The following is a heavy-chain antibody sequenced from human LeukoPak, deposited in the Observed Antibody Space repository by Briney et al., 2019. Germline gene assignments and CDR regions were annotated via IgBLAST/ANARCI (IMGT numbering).Heavy chain of an antibody. J-gene: IGHJ5*02. Sequence: VASVKVSCKASGYTFTGYYMHWVRQAPGQGLEWMGWINPNSGGTNYAQKFQGRVTMTRDTSISTAYMELSRLRSDDTAVYYCAREPTFGELLLRRALDNWFNPWGQGTLVTVSS. CDR2: INPNSGGT. CDR3: AREPTFGELLLRRALDNWFNP. CDR1: GYTFTGYY. D-gene: IGHD3-10*02. V-gene: IGHV1-2*02.